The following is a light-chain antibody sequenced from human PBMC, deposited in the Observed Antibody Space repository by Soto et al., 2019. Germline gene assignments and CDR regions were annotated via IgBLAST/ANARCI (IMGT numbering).Light chain of an antibody. CDR3: QQRRNWPPT. Sequence: EIVLTQSPATLSLSPGERATLSCRASQSVNNFLAWYQQRPGQAPRLLMYEASNRATGVPARFSGSGSGTDFTLTISSLEPEDFAIYYYQQRRNWPPTFGQGTKVDIK. CDR1: QSVNNF. J-gene: IGKJ1*01. CDR2: EAS. V-gene: IGKV3-11*01.